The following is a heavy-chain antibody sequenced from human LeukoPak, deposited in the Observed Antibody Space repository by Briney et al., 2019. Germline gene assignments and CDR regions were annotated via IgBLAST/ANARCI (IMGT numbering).Heavy chain of an antibody. D-gene: IGHD6-13*01. CDR3: ARDLGIAAAGTSGY. CDR2: VNPNSGGT. CDR1: GYTFTDLY. Sequence: DSVKVYCKPSGYTFTDLYIHWVRQAPGQGLEWMGRVNPNSGGTDYAQKFQGRVTMTRDTSIGTAYMELNRLRSDDTAVYFCARDLGIAAAGTSGYWGQGTLVTVSS. V-gene: IGHV1-2*06. J-gene: IGHJ4*02.